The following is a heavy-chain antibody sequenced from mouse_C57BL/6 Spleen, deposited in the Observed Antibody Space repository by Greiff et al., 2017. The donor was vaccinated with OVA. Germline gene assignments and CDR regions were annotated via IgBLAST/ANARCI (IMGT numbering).Heavy chain of an antibody. V-gene: IGHV1-15*01. D-gene: IGHD1-1*01. CDR3: TRGLLRFDY. J-gene: IGHJ2*01. Sequence: QVQLQQSGAELVRPGASVTLSCKASGYTFTDYEMHWVKQTPVHGLEWIGAIDPETGGTAYNQKFKGKAILTADKYSSTAYMELSSLTSEYSAVYFCTRGLLRFDYWGQGTTLTVSS. CDR1: GYTFTDYE. CDR2: IDPETGGT.